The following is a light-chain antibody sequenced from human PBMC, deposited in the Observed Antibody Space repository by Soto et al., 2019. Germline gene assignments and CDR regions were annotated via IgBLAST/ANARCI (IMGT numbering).Light chain of an antibody. CDR1: QGISNW. J-gene: IGKJ3*01. V-gene: IGKV1D-12*01. CDR3: QQGNSFPFT. CDR2: AAS. Sequence: DIQMTQLPSSVSASVGNRVSITFRASQGISNWLAWYQQKPGRAPKLLIYAASSLQSGVSSRFSGSGSGTDFTLTISSLQPEDFATYYCQQGNSFPFTFGPGTKVDIK.